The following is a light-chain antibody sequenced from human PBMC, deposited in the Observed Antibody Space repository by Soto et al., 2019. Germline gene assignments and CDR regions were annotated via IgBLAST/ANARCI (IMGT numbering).Light chain of an antibody. V-gene: IGLV1-40*01. CDR3: QSYCCSLRGWE. Sequence: QSVLTPPPSVSGALGRWVTISCTGSSSHIGAGWDVHWYQHLPGTAPKLLIDANHIRPSEVHDRISGSKSGTSVSLAITVHQAEHEADYYCQSYCCSLRGWEFGGENKVTVL. CDR1: SSHIGAGWD. J-gene: IGLJ3*02. CDR2: ANH.